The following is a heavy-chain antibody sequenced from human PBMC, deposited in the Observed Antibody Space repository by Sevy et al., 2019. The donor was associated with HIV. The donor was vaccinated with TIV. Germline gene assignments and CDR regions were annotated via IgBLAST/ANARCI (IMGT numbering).Heavy chain of an antibody. CDR1: GYTFTSYG. J-gene: IGHJ4*02. D-gene: IGHD3-10*01. Sequence: ASVKVSCKASGYTFTSYGISWVRQAPGQGLEWMGWISAYNGNTNYAQKLQGRVTMTTDTSTSTAYMERGSLISDDTAVYYCARVKRGFGELFYYFDYWGQGTLVTVSS. CDR3: ARVKRGFGELFYYFDY. CDR2: ISAYNGNT. V-gene: IGHV1-18*01.